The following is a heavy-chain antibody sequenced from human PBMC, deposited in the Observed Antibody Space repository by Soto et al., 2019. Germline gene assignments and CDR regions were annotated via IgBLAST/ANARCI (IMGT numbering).Heavy chain of an antibody. Sequence: GASVKVSCKASGGTFNRNTINWVRRAAGQGLEWMGRMNPDNGNTGYAQKFQDRVTMARNTSISTAYMELSSLRSDDTAVYYCARGPRESGEWLLFDYWGQGALVTVSS. V-gene: IGHV1-8*01. D-gene: IGHD3-3*01. CDR1: GGTFNRNT. J-gene: IGHJ4*02. CDR2: MNPDNGNT. CDR3: ARGPRESGEWLLFDY.